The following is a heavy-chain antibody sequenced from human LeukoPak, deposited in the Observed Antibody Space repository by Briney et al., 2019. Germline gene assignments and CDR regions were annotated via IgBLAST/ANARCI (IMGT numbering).Heavy chain of an antibody. CDR1: GFTFSSYG. V-gene: IGHV3-30*18. J-gene: IGHJ3*02. CDR3: AKDFGTRGSAFDI. Sequence: PGRSLRLSCAASGFTFSSYGMHWVRQAPGKGLEWVAVISYDGSNKYYADSVKGRFTISRDNSKNTLYLQMNSLRAEDTAVYYCAKDFGTRGSAFDIWGQGTMVTVSS. CDR2: ISYDGSNK. D-gene: IGHD3-3*01.